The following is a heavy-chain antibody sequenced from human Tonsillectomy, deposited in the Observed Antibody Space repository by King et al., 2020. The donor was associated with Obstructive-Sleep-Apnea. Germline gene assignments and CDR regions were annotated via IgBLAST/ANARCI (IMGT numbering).Heavy chain of an antibody. Sequence: QLQESGPGLVKPSQTLSLTCAVSGGSIGSRGYSWSWIRQPPGKGLEGMGNIHYSGSTSYKPSLKSRITISLDTSRNQFSLKMSAVTAADTAVFFCARDPGHYFDYWGQGSLVIVSS. CDR3: ARDPGHYFDY. J-gene: IGHJ4*02. V-gene: IGHV4-30-4*07. CDR2: IHYSGST. CDR1: GGSIGSRGYS.